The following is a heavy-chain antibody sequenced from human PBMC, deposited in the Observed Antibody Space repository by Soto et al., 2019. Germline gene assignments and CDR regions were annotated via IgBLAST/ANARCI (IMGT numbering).Heavy chain of an antibody. CDR1: GGSISSSSYY. V-gene: IGHV4-39*01. CDR2: IYYSGST. Sequence: QLQLQESGPGLVKPSETLSLTCTVSGGSISSSSYYWGWIRQPPGKGLEWIGSIYYSGSTYYNPSLKSRVTISVDTSKNQFSLKLGSVTAADTAVYYCARPSPSRPLSFDYWGQGTLVTVSS. CDR3: ARPSPSRPLSFDY. J-gene: IGHJ4*02. D-gene: IGHD2-2*01.